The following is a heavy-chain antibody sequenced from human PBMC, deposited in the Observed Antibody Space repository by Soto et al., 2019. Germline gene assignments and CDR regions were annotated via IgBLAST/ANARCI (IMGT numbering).Heavy chain of an antibody. V-gene: IGHV3-21*01. Sequence: PGGSLRLSCAASGFTFSSYIMNWVRQAPGKGLEWVSSISSSSSYIYYADSVKGRFTISRDNAKNSLYLQMNSLRAEDTAVYYCAREKSSSSGWWRAFDIWGQGTMVTVSS. CDR1: GFTFSSYI. J-gene: IGHJ3*02. CDR2: ISSSSSYI. D-gene: IGHD6-19*01. CDR3: AREKSSSSGWWRAFDI.